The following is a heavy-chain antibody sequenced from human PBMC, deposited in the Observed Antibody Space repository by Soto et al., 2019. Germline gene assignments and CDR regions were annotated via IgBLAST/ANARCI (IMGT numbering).Heavy chain of an antibody. D-gene: IGHD5-12*01. Sequence: SVKVSRKASGGTFSSHTISWVRQAPGQGIEWMGRIIPILGIANYAQKFQGSVTVTVVKPARTVFMELSSLRSVDWAVYYRAREVPGSGYDHRGQGTRVTVSS. J-gene: IGHJ5*02. V-gene: IGHV1-69*04. CDR1: GGTFSSHT. CDR3: AREVPGSGYDH. CDR2: IIPILGIA.